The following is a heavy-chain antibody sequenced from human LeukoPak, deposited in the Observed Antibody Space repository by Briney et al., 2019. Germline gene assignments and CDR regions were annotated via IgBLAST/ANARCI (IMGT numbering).Heavy chain of an antibody. J-gene: IGHJ6*02. CDR1: GGSISSYY. CDR2: IYYSGST. CDR3: ARDRGYSYGVYYYGMDV. Sequence: PSETLSLTCTVSGGSISSYYWSWIRQPPGKGLEWVGYIYYSGSTNYNPSLKSRVTISVDTSKNQFSLKLSSVTAADTAVYYCARDRGYSYGVYYYGMDVWGQGTTVTVSS. D-gene: IGHD5-18*01. V-gene: IGHV4-59*01.